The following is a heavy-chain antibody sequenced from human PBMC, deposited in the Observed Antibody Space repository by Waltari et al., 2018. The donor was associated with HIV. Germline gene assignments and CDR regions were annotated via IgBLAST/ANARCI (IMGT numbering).Heavy chain of an antibody. D-gene: IGHD1-20*01. V-gene: IGHV1-2*02. CDR3: ARGIRLV. CDR2: INPNSGGT. Sequence: QVQMVQSGAEVTKPAASVKVSCKASGYTFTGYYIHWVRQAPGQGLEWMGCINPNSGGTNYAQKFQGRVTMTRDTSTSTSYMELNRLRSDDTAVYYCARGIRLVWGQGTLVTVSS. J-gene: IGHJ4*02. CDR1: GYTFTGYY.